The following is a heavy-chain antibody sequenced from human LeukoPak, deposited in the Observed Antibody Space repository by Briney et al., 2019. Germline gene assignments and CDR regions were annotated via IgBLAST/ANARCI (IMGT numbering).Heavy chain of an antibody. D-gene: IGHD3-9*01. CDR3: ARDHPSYDILTSYSPDY. Sequence: ASVKVSCKASGYTFTGYYMHWVRQAPGQGLEWMGWINPNSGGTNYAQKFQGRVTMTRDTSISTAYMELSRLRSDDTAVYYCARDHPSYDILTSYSPDYWGQGTLVTVSS. J-gene: IGHJ4*02. V-gene: IGHV1-2*02. CDR2: INPNSGGT. CDR1: GYTFTGYY.